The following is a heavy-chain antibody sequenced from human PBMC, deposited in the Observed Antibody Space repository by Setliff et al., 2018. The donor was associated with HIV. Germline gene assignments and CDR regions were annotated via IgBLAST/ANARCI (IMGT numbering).Heavy chain of an antibody. CDR3: ARAIQLETFDF. D-gene: IGHD1-1*01. V-gene: IGHV1-3*01. J-gene: IGHJ4*02. CDR2: INAGNGNT. Sequence: ASVKVSCKASGYTFTSYAMHWVRQAPGQRLEWMGWINAGNGNTKYSQKFQGRVTITRDTSASTAYMELRSLRSDDTAVYFCARAIQLETFDFWGQGTLVTVSS. CDR1: GYTFTSYA.